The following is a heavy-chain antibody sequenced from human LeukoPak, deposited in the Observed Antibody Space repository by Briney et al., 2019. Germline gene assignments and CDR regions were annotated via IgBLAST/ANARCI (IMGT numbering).Heavy chain of an antibody. CDR2: IWYDGSNK. J-gene: IGHJ6*02. V-gene: IGHV3-33*01. CDR3: ARDSDTETGWYYYGMDV. Sequence: GGSLRLSCAASGFTFSSYGMHWVRQAPGKGLEWVAVIWYDGSNKYYADSVKGRFTISRDNSKNTVYLQMNSLRAEDTAVYYCARDSDTETGWYYYGMDVWGQGTTVTVSS. D-gene: IGHD2-8*02. CDR1: GFTFSSYG.